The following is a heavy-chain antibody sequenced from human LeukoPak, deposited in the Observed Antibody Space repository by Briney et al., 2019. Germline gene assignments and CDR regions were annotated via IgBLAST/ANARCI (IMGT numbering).Heavy chain of an antibody. J-gene: IGHJ4*02. CDR1: GYTLTELS. CDR3: ARDQEGFDY. Sequence: GASVKVSCKVSGYTLTELSMHWVRQAPGKGLEWMGGFDPEDGETIYAQKFQGRFTVTRDTSTSTVHMELSGLRSEDTAVYYCARDQEGFDYWGQGTLVTVSS. CDR2: FDPEDGET. V-gene: IGHV1-24*01.